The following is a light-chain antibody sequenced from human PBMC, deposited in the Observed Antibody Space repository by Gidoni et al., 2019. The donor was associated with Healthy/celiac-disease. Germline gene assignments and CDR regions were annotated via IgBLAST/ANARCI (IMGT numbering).Light chain of an antibody. CDR1: QDINNY. V-gene: IGKV1-9*01. Sequence: DIPLTQYPYFLSASVGDRVTITCRASQDINNYLFWYQQKPGKAPNLLIYAASTLESGVPSRFSGSGSGTKYTLTISSLQPEDFATYYCQQLKNYPLTFGGGTKVEF. J-gene: IGKJ4*01. CDR3: QQLKNYPLT. CDR2: AAS.